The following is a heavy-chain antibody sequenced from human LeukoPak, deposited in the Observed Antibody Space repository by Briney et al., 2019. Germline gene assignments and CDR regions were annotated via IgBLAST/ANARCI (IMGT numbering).Heavy chain of an antibody. D-gene: IGHD6-13*01. CDR3: ASAGYSSSWYPIDYYYMDV. J-gene: IGHJ6*03. V-gene: IGHV3-30*02. CDR2: IRYDGSNK. Sequence: PGGSLRLSCAASGFTFSSYGMHWVRQAPGKGLDWVAFIRYDGSNKYYADSVKGRFTISRDNSKNTLYLQMNSLRAEDTAVYYCASAGYSSSWYPIDYYYMDVWGKGTTVTVSS. CDR1: GFTFSSYG.